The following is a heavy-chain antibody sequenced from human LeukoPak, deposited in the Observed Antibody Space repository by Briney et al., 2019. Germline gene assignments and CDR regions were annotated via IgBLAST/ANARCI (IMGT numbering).Heavy chain of an antibody. V-gene: IGHV1-2*04. D-gene: IGHD6-6*01. CDR2: IIPNCGAT. Sequence: ASVKVSCKASGYTFTGYYMHWVRQAPGQGLEWMGWIIPNCGATNYAQKFQGWVTMTGDTSISTAYMELSRLRSDDTAVNYYARGPNQNRASCQQLVPSWIDSWGQGTLVTVSS. J-gene: IGHJ5*01. CDR3: ARGPNQNRASCQQLVPSWIDS. CDR1: GYTFTGYY.